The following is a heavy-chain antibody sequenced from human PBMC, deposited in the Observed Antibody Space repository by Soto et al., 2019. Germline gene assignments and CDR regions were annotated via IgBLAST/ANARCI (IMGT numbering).Heavy chain of an antibody. Sequence: EVQLVESGGGLVQPGGSLRLSCAASGFTVSSNYMSWVRQAPGKGLEWVSVIYSGGSTYYADSVKGRFTISRHNSKNTLYLQMNSLRAEDTAVYYCARDGTGYSSGWYQYWGQGTLVTVSS. J-gene: IGHJ4*02. D-gene: IGHD6-19*01. CDR2: IYSGGST. CDR1: GFTVSSNY. V-gene: IGHV3-53*04. CDR3: ARDGTGYSSGWYQY.